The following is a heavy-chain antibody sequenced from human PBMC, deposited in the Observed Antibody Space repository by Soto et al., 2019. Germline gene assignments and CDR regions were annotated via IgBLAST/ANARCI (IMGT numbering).Heavy chain of an antibody. Sequence: TSDTLSLTCTVSGGSISSYYWSWIRQPPGKGLEWIGYIYYSGSTNYNPSLKSRVTISVDTSKNQFSLKLSSVTAADTAVYYCARGGAPVTTFYRNYYYYMDVWGKGTTVTVSS. CDR1: GGSISSYY. CDR2: IYYSGST. J-gene: IGHJ6*03. D-gene: IGHD4-4*01. V-gene: IGHV4-59*01. CDR3: ARGGAPVTTFYRNYYYYMDV.